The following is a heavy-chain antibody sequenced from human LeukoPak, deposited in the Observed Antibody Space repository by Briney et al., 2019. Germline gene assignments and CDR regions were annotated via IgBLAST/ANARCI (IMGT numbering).Heavy chain of an antibody. V-gene: IGHV3-23*01. CDR3: AKAAFSRTSYFDY. Sequence: QAGGSLRLSCAASGFTFSTYTMSWVRQAPGKGLEWVSAISGSGGNTYYADSVKGRFTISRDNSKNTLYLQMDSLRADDTAVYYCAKAAFSRTSYFDYWGQGTLVTASS. CDR2: ISGSGGNT. D-gene: IGHD3-3*02. CDR1: GFTFSTYT. J-gene: IGHJ4*02.